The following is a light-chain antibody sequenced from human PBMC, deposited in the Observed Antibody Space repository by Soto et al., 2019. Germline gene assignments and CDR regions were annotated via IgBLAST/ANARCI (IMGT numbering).Light chain of an antibody. CDR2: EVS. Sequence: QSALTQPPSVSGSPGQSVTISCTGTRSDVGSHNRVSWYQQPPGTAPKLMIYEVSNRPSGVPDRFSGSKSGNTASLTISGLQAEDEADYYCSLYTSSSTFVFGTGTKGTVL. CDR1: RSDVGSHNR. CDR3: SLYTSSSTFV. V-gene: IGLV2-18*01. J-gene: IGLJ1*01.